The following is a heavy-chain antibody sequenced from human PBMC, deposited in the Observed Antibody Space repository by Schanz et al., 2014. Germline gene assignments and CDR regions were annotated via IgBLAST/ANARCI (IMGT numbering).Heavy chain of an antibody. CDR1: GFSFSSYA. D-gene: IGHD4-17*01. Sequence: EVQLLESGGGLVEPGGSLRLSCAASGFSFSSYAMGWVRQARGKGLEWVSRINGDGSRTAYADSVKGRFTISRDNAKNTLYLRMNALRAEDTAVYYCARKMKLGVYGGKGHDSLDIWGRGTMIAVSS. J-gene: IGHJ3*02. CDR2: INGDGSRT. V-gene: IGHV3-74*02. CDR3: ARKMKLGVYGGKGHDSLDI.